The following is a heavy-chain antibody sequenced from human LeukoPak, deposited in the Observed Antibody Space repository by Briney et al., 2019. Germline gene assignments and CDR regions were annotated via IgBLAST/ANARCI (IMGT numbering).Heavy chain of an antibody. CDR2: ISGSGGST. CDR1: KFTFSNYW. Sequence: GGSLRLSCVASKFTFSNYWMSWVRQAPGKGLEWVSAISGSGGSTYYADSVKGRFTISRDNSKNTLYLQMNSLRAEDTAVYYCAKNLLYYYDSSGYPAGYFDYWGQGTLVTVSS. J-gene: IGHJ4*02. CDR3: AKNLLYYYDSSGYPAGYFDY. V-gene: IGHV3-23*01. D-gene: IGHD3-22*01.